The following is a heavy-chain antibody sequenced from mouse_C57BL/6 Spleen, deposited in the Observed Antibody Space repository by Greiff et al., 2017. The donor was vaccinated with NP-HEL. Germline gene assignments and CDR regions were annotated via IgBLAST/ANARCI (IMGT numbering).Heavy chain of an antibody. CDR3: ARSTYYYGSSYQGYAMDY. D-gene: IGHD1-1*01. CDR2: IYPGSGST. CDR1: GYTFTSYW. J-gene: IGHJ4*01. V-gene: IGHV1-55*01. Sequence: VQLQQPGAELVKPGASVKMSCKASGYTFTSYWITWVKQRPGQGLEWIGDIYPGSGSTNYNEKFKSKATLTVDTSSSTAYMQLSSLTSEDSAVYYCARSTYYYGSSYQGYAMDYWGQGTSVTVSS.